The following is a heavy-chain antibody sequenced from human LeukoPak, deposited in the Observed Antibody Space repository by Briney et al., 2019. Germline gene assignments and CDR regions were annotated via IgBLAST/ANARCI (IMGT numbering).Heavy chain of an antibody. CDR3: ARAHKLNAFDI. CDR2: INHSGSI. CDR1: GGSFSGYY. V-gene: IGHV4-34*01. J-gene: IGHJ3*02. Sequence: SETLSLTCGVYGGSFSGYYWNWIRQFPGRGLEWIGEINHSGSINYNPSLESRVTISIDTSKNQFSLKLSSVTAADTAVYYCARAHKLNAFDIWGQGTMVTVSS. D-gene: IGHD1-1*01.